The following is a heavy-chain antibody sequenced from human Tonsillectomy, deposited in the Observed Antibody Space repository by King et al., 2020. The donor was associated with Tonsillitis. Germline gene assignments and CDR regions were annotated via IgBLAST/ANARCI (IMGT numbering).Heavy chain of an antibody. CDR3: ARESPLARGLIAN. CDR1: GFPFSNAW. D-gene: IGHD3-10*01. J-gene: IGHJ4*02. CDR2: IKTKSAGGAT. V-gene: IGHV3-15*01. Sequence: VQLVESGGGLVKPGESLRLSCAASGFPFSNAWMNWVRQAPGKGLEWVGRIKTKSAGGATDYAAPVKGRFNVSRDDSKNTFFLEMNSLKIDDTAVYYFARESPLARGLIANWGQGTLVTVSS.